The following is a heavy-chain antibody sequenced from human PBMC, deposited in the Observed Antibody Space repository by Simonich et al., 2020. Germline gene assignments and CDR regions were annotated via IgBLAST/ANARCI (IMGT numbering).Heavy chain of an antibody. CDR1: GFTFSSYS. CDR2: ISSSSSYI. V-gene: IGHV3-21*01. D-gene: IGHD2-2*01. J-gene: IGHJ6*02. Sequence: EVQLVESGGGLVKPGGSLILSCAASGFTFSSYSMNWVRQAPGKGLEWVSSISSSSSYIYYADSVKGRFTISRDNAKNSLYLQMNRLRAEDTAVYYCAGGVYCSSTSCSTYYYYGMDVWGQGTTVTVSS. CDR3: AGGVYCSSTSCSTYYYYGMDV.